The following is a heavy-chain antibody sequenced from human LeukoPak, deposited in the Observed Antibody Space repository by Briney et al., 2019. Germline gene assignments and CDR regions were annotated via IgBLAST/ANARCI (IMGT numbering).Heavy chain of an antibody. CDR3: ARGVITVAGPLDF. CDR1: GFTVSSNY. V-gene: IGHV3-66*01. D-gene: IGHD6-19*01. J-gene: IGHJ4*02. Sequence: GGSLRLSCAASGFTVSSNYMSWVRRAPGKGLEWVSVIYSGGSTDCADSVKGRFTISRDNSKNTLYLQMNNLRAEDTAVYYCARGVITVAGPLDFWGQGTLVTVSS. CDR2: IYSGGST.